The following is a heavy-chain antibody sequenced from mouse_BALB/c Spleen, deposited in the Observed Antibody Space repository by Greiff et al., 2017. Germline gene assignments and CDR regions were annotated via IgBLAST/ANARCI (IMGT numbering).Heavy chain of an antibody. CDR1: GYTFTDYA. CDR2: ISTYDGDA. D-gene: IGHD2-1*01. J-gene: IGHJ4*01. CDR3: SSYVNGSTAGYAMDY. Sequence: QVQLQQSGAELVRPGVSVKISCKGSGYTFTDYAMHWVKQSHAKGLEWIGVISTYDGDASYNQKFKGKATMTVDKSSSTAYMELARLTSKDSAIYYCSSYVNGSTAGYAMDYWGQGTSVTVSS. V-gene: IGHV1S137*01.